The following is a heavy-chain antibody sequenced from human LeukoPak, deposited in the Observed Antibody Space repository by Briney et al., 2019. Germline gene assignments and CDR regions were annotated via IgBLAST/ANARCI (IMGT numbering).Heavy chain of an antibody. J-gene: IGHJ4*02. Sequence: SETQSLTCTVSDGSNSRYYWSWIRQPPGRGLEWVGYSSYSGNPNYNPSLKSRVTMSVDTSKNQFSLKLSSVTAADPAVYYCARTPLGGGYRFDYWGQGTLVTVSS. CDR1: DGSNSRYY. D-gene: IGHD5-12*01. CDR3: ARTPLGGGYRFDY. V-gene: IGHV4-59*01. CDR2: SSYSGNP.